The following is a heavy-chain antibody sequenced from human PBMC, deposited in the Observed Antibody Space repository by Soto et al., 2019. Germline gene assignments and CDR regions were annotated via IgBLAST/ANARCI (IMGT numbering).Heavy chain of an antibody. CDR1: GFTFSSYS. CDR3: ASWYYDGSGWY. CDR2: ISSSTTTI. V-gene: IGHV3-48*01. Sequence: EVQLVESGGGLIQPGGSLRLSCAASGFTFSSYSMNWVRQAPGKGLEWVSYISSSTTTIHYADSVKGRFTISRDNAKKSLYLQMSSLRVEDTAVYYCASWYYDGSGWYWGQGTLVTVSS. D-gene: IGHD3-16*01. J-gene: IGHJ4*02.